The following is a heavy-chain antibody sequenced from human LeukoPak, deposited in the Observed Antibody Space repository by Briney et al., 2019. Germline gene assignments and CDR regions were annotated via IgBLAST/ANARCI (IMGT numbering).Heavy chain of an antibody. CDR2: ISYSGST. CDR3: ARTQMGYFFDY. Sequence: SETLSLTCTVSGDSISTYFWSWIRQPPGKGLEWIGYISYSGSTNYKPSLKSRVTISVDTSKIQFSLKLSSVIAADTAVYYCARTQMGYFFDYWGQGTLVTVSS. CDR1: GDSISTYF. V-gene: IGHV4-59*01. J-gene: IGHJ4*02. D-gene: IGHD5-24*01.